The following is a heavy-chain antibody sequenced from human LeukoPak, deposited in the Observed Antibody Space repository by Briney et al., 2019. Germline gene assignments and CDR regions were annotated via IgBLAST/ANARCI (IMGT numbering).Heavy chain of an antibody. J-gene: IGHJ4*02. Sequence: GGSLRLSCAASGFTFSSYGMHWVRQAPGKGLEWVAVISYDGSNKYYADSVKGRFTISRDNSKSTLYLQMNSLRAEDTAVYYCAKDPSGWLQYYFDYWGQGTLVNVSS. CDR3: AKDPSGWLQYYFDY. V-gene: IGHV3-30*18. D-gene: IGHD6-19*01. CDR1: GFTFSSYG. CDR2: ISYDGSNK.